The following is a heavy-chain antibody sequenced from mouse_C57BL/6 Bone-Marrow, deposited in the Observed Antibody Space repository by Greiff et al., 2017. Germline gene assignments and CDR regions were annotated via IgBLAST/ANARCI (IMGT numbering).Heavy chain of an antibody. J-gene: IGHJ4*01. V-gene: IGHV1-69*01. CDR3: ARESNYATDY. Sequence: VQLQQPGAELVMPGASVKLSCKASGYTFTSYWMHWVKQRPGQGLEWIGEIDPSDSYTNYNQKFKGKSTLTVDKSSSTAYMQLSSLTSEDSAVYYCARESNYATDYCGQGTSDTVSS. D-gene: IGHD5-1*01. CDR1: GYTFTSYW. CDR2: IDPSDSYT.